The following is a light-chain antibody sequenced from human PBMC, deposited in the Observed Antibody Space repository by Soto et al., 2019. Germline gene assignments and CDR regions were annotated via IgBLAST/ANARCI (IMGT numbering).Light chain of an antibody. CDR2: GAS. J-gene: IGKJ2*01. Sequence: EIVMTQSPGTLSLSPGERATLSCRASQSVSSNFLAWYQQRPGQAPRLLMDGASSRAAGIPDRFSGSGSGTDFTLTISSLQPDDCATYYCHTYNSYSLHTFGQGTKLEIK. CDR3: HTYNSYSLHT. V-gene: IGKV3-20*01. CDR1: QSVSSNF.